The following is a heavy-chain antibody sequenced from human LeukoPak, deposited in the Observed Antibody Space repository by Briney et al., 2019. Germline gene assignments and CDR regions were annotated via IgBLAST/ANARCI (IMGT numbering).Heavy chain of an antibody. D-gene: IGHD1-1*01. CDR1: GFTFSSYS. Sequence: GGSLRLSCAASGFTFSSYSMNWVRQAPGKGLEWVSYISSSSSTIYYADSVKGRFTISRDNAKNSLYLQMNNLRDEDTAVYYCARGIQLERRVFDYWGQGTLVTVSS. CDR2: ISSSSSTI. V-gene: IGHV3-48*02. J-gene: IGHJ4*02. CDR3: ARGIQLERRVFDY.